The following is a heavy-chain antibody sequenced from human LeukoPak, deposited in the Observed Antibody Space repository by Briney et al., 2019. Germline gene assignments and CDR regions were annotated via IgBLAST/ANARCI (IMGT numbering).Heavy chain of an antibody. J-gene: IGHJ4*02. CDR1: GFTFSNYW. CDR3: ARDLHYSFDY. Sequence: TGGSLRLSCAASGFTFSNYWMNWVRQPPGKGLEWVANIKQDGSEKYYVDSVKGRFSISRDNAKNSLYLQMNSLRGDDTAVYYCARDLHYSFDYWGQGTLVTVSS. CDR2: IKQDGSEK. V-gene: IGHV3-7*01. D-gene: IGHD2-21*01.